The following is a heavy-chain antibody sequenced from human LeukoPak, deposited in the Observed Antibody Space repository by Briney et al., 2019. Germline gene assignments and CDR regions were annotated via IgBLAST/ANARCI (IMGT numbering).Heavy chain of an antibody. J-gene: IGHJ5*02. CDR3: ARERSFGDGAPWFDP. Sequence: SETLSLTCTVSGGSISSGGYYWSWIRQHPGKGLELIGYIYYSGSTYYNPSLKSQVTISVDTSKNQFSLKLSSVTAADTAVYYCARERSFGDGAPWFDPWGQGTLVTVSS. CDR2: IYYSGST. CDR1: GGSISSGGYY. D-gene: IGHD4-17*01. V-gene: IGHV4-31*01.